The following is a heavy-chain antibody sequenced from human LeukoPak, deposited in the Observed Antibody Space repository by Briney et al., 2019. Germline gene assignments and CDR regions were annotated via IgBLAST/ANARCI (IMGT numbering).Heavy chain of an antibody. V-gene: IGHV1-46*01. CDR2: INPSGGST. CDR1: GYTFTSYY. D-gene: IGHD5-12*01. J-gene: IGHJ4*02. CDR3: ARSGYDTYFDY. Sequence: GASVKVSCNASGYTFTSYYMHWVRKAPGQGLEWMGIINPSGGSTSYAQKFQGRVTMTRDTSTSTVYMELSSLRSEDTAVYYCARSGYDTYFDYWGQGTLVTVSS.